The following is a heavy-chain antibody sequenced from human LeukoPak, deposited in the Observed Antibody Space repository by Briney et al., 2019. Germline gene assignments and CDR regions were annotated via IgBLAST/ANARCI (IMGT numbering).Heavy chain of an antibody. D-gene: IGHD6-19*01. CDR2: ISYSGST. CDR1: GGSISSSY. V-gene: IGHV4-59*08. Sequence: PSETLSLTCTVSGGSISSSYWSWIRQPPGKGLEWIGYISYSGSTNNNPSLKSRVTISVDTSKNQFSLKLSSVTAADTAVYYCARRRVGYSSGWGTFDIWGQGTMVTVSS. CDR3: ARRRVGYSSGWGTFDI. J-gene: IGHJ3*02.